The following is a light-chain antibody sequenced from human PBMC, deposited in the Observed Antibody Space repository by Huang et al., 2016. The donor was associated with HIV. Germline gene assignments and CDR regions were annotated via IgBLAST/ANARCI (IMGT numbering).Light chain of an antibody. CDR2: AAS. CDR3: QQSYSSLLS. V-gene: IGKV1-39*01. CDR1: QTITTY. Sequence: DIQMTQSPSSLSASVGDRVIMTCRASQTITTYLNWYQQRPGKAPKLLIYAASSLQSGVPLRFSGSGSGTDFTLTISSLQPEDFATYYCQQSYSSLLSFGGGTKVAIK. J-gene: IGKJ4*01.